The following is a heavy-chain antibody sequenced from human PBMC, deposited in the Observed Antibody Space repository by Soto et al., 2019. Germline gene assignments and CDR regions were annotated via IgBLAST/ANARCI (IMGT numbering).Heavy chain of an antibody. J-gene: IGHJ5*02. D-gene: IGHD3-10*01. V-gene: IGHV1-3*05. Sequence: QVQLVQSGAEEKKPGASVKVSCKASGYTFTRYAMHWVRQAPGQRLEWMGWINAGNGNTKYSQKFQGRITITRDTSASTAHMELSSLRSEDTAVYYCARGTPVWFDPWGQGTLVTVSS. CDR1: GYTFTRYA. CDR3: ARGTPVWFDP. CDR2: INAGNGNT.